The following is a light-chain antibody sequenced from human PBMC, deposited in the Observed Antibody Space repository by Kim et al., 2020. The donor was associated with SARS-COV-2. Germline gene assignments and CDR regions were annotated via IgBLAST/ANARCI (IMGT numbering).Light chain of an antibody. CDR3: QQRRNWPIT. CDR1: QSVESE. V-gene: IGKV3-11*01. J-gene: IGKJ5*01. Sequence: LSPGERATLSCRASQSVESEVVWYHKKPGQGPRLLIYDASSRATGIPVRFSGSGSGTDFTLTISSLEPEDFAVYYCQQRRNWPITFGQGTRLEIK. CDR2: DAS.